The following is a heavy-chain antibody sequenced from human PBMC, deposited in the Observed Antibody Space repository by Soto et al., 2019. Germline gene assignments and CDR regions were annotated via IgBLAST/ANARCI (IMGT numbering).Heavy chain of an antibody. D-gene: IGHD1-1*01. V-gene: IGHV4-34*01. J-gene: IGHJ4*02. Sequence: QVQLQQWGAGLLKPSETLSLTCAVYGGSFSGYYWSWIRQPPGKGLEWIGEINHSGSTNYNPSLKSRVTISVDTSKNQFSLKLSSGTDADTAVYSCARGAEKLEPPPYWGQGTLVTVSS. CDR2: INHSGST. CDR3: ARGAEKLEPPPY. CDR1: GGSFSGYY.